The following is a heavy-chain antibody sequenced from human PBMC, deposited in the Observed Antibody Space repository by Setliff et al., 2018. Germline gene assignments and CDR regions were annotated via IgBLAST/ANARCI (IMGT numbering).Heavy chain of an antibody. CDR3: AHFTVGYDISGYLFS. CDR2: VSWDGDQ. CDR1: GFSLNTTGEG. J-gene: IGHJ5*02. Sequence: GSGPTLVNPTQTLTLTCTFSGFSLNTTGEGVGWIRQPPGKALEWLALVSWDGDQRYSPSLNSRLSITKDSSTSQVFLTMTNMDPVDTATYYCAHFTVGYDISGYLFSWCQGTLVTVSS. D-gene: IGHD3-22*01. V-gene: IGHV2-5*02.